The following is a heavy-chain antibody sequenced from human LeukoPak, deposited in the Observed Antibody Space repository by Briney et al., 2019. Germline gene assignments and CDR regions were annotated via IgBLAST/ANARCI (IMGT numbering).Heavy chain of an antibody. V-gene: IGHV4-4*07. CDR2: IFTSGIA. Sequence: SETLSLTCTVSGGSIGIYYWNWIRQPAGKGLEWIGRIFTSGIANYNPSLKSRVTMSVDTSKNQFSLNLSSVTAADTAVYYCAREDPQTTVPEGLDVWGQGTTVTVSS. D-gene: IGHD4-17*01. J-gene: IGHJ6*02. CDR3: AREDPQTTVPEGLDV. CDR1: GGSIGIYY.